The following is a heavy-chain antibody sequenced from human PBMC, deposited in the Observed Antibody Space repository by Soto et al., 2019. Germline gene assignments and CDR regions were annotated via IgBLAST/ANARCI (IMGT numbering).Heavy chain of an antibody. CDR1: GGSISSYY. D-gene: IGHD3-22*01. V-gene: IGHV4-59*01. CDR3: AGETVIFDYYGMDV. Sequence: SETLSLTCTVSGGSISSYYWSWIRQPPGKGLEWIGYIYYSGSTNYNPSLKSRVTISVDTSKNQFSLKLSSVTAADTAVYYCAGETVIFDYYGMDVWGQGTTVTVSS. CDR2: IYYSGST. J-gene: IGHJ6*02.